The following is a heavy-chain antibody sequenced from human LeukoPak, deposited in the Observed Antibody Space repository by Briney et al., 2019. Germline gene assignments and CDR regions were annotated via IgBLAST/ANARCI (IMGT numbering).Heavy chain of an antibody. CDR2: TYYRSKWNK. V-gene: IGHV6-1*01. CDR1: GDSVSSNSAA. CDR3: AKNRLNSGGYPSFEY. J-gene: IGHJ4*02. D-gene: IGHD3-22*01. Sequence: SQTLSPTCAISGDSVSSNSAAWNWIRQSPSRGLEWLGRTYYRSKWNKNYAASVKSRITINPDTSKNQFSLNLRSVTAADTAVYYCAKNRLNSGGYPSFEYWGQGTLVTVSS.